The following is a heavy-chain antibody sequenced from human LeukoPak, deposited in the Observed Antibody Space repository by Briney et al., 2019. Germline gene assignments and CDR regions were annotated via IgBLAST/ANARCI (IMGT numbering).Heavy chain of an antibody. V-gene: IGHV3-48*03. J-gene: IGHJ4*02. Sequence: GGSLRLSCAASGFTFSSYEMNWVRQAPGKGLEWVSCISSSGSTIYYADSVKGRFTISRDNAKNSLYLQMNSLRAEDTAVYYCTSEGRRITIFGVVTNFDYWGQGTLVTVSS. CDR2: ISSSGSTI. CDR3: TSEGRRITIFGVVTNFDY. D-gene: IGHD3-3*01. CDR1: GFTFSSYE.